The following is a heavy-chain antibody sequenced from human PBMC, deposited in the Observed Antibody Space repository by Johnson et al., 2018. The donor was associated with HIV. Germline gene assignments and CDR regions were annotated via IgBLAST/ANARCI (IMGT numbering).Heavy chain of an antibody. V-gene: IGHV3-30*04. CDR1: GLTFSSYA. CDR3: ARDAHRTDDAFDI. CDR2: ISYDGSNK. D-gene: IGHD1-14*01. Sequence: QVQLVESGGGLVQPGGSLRLSCAASGLTFSSYAMHWVRQAPGKGLEWVAVISYDGSNKYYSDSVKGRFTISRDNAKNSLYLQMNSLRAEDTAVYYCARDAHRTDDAFDIWGQGTMVTVSS. J-gene: IGHJ3*02.